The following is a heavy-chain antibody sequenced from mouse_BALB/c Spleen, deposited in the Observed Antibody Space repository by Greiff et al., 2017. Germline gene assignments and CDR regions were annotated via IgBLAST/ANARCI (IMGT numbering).Heavy chain of an antibody. J-gene: IGHJ1*01. V-gene: IGHV5-9-4*01. CDR1: GFTFSSYA. Sequence: EVKVEESGGGLVKPGGSLKLSCAASGFTFSSYAMSWVRQSPEKRLEWVAEISSGGSYTYYPDTVTGRFTISRDNAKNTLYLEMSSLRSEDTAMYYCARGYGSSYGYFDVWGAGTTVTVSS. D-gene: IGHD1-1*01. CDR2: ISSGGSYT. CDR3: ARGYGSSYGYFDV.